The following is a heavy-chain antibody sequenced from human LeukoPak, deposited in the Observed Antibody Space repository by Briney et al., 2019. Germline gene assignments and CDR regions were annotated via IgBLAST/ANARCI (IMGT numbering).Heavy chain of an antibody. J-gene: IGHJ4*02. CDR1: EFTFSNYA. Sequence: GGSLRLSCAASEFTFSNYAMNWVRQAPGKRPEWVSGISSGGGSIYYADSVKGRFTISRDNSKNTLYLQMNSLRAEDTAVYYCASSPLAARPKLDYWGQGTLVTISS. D-gene: IGHD6-6*01. CDR3: ASSPLAARPKLDY. CDR2: ISSGGGSI. V-gene: IGHV3-23*01.